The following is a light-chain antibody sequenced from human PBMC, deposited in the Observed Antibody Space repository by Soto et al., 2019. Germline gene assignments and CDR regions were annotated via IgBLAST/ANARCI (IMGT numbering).Light chain of an antibody. CDR1: SSDVGGYNY. J-gene: IGLJ1*01. V-gene: IGLV2-8*01. CDR2: EVS. Sequence: QSALTQPPSASGSPGQSVTISCTGTSSDVGGYNYVSWYQQHPGKAPKLMIYEVSKRPSGVPDRFSGSKSGNTASLTVSGLQAEDEADYYCSSYAGINNLVFGTGTKLTVL. CDR3: SSYAGINNLV.